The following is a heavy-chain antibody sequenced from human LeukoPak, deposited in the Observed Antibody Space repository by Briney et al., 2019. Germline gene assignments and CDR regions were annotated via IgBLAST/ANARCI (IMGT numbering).Heavy chain of an antibody. V-gene: IGHV3-33*01. CDR2: IWYDGSNK. Sequence: GGSLRLSCAASGFTFSSYGMHCVRQAPGKGLEWVAVIWYDGSNKYYADSVKGRFAISRDNSKNTLYLQMNSLRAEDTAVYYCASSILEGFGDHEAFDIWGQGTMVTVSS. CDR3: ASSILEGFGDHEAFDI. J-gene: IGHJ3*02. D-gene: IGHD3-10*01. CDR1: GFTFSSYG.